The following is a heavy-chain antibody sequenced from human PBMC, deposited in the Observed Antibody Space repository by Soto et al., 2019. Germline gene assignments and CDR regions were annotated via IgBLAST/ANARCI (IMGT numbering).Heavy chain of an antibody. CDR2: INPSGGST. Sequence: ASVKVSCKASGYTFTSYYMHWVRQAPGQGLEWMGIINPSGGSTSYAQKFQGRVTMTRDTSTSTVYMELSSLRSEDTAAYYCAKSGSIRGSFDWGQGTLVTVSS. CDR1: GYTFTSYY. J-gene: IGHJ4*02. CDR3: AKSGSIRGSFD. V-gene: IGHV1-46*01. D-gene: IGHD1-26*01.